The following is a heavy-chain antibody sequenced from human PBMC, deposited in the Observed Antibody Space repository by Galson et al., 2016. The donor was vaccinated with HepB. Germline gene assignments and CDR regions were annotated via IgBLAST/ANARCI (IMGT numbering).Heavy chain of an antibody. CDR1: GFTFSSYS. CDR2: ISGSSDCL. CDR3: ARDLLMGHTRGIFDI. D-gene: IGHD2-8*02. V-gene: IGHV3-21*06. J-gene: IGHJ3*02. Sequence: SLRLSCAASGFTFSSYSMNWVRQSPGKGLEWVSAISGSSDCLYYADSVGGRFTISRDNTKNSLYLQMNGLRADDTALYYCARDLLMGHTRGIFDIWGQGTPVAVSS.